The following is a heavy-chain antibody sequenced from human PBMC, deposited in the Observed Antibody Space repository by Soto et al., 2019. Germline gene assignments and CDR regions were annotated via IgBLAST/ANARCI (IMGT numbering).Heavy chain of an antibody. CDR3: ARDYDYLWRTYRHTPYY. V-gene: IGHV1-18*01. Sequence: QVQLVQSGTEVKKPGASVTVSCKTSGHTFTDYGITWVRQAPGQGLEWMGWISTYNGNTDYAQKVQRRATMTTDTSPNTVDMEVRSLPSDDTAVYYCARDYDYLWRTYRHTPYYWGQGTLVTISS. J-gene: IGHJ4*02. CDR1: GHTFTDYG. D-gene: IGHD3-16*02. CDR2: ISTYNGNT.